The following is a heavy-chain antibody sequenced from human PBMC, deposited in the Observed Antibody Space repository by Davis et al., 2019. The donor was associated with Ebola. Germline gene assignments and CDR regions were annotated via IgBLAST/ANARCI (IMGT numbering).Heavy chain of an antibody. D-gene: IGHD3-16*01. CDR2: ISYDGRNK. Sequence: GGSLRLSCAASGFTFSNYAMHWVRQAPGKGLDWVAVISYDGRNKYYTDSVKGRFTISRDSSKNTLYLQMNSLRAEDTAVYYCASAWGRYYFDYWGQGTLVTVSS. CDR1: GFTFSNYA. CDR3: ASAWGRYYFDY. J-gene: IGHJ4*02. V-gene: IGHV3-30*03.